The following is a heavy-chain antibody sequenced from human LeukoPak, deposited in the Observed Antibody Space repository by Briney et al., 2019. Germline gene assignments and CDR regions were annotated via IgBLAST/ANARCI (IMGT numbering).Heavy chain of an antibody. Sequence: GGSLRLSCAASGFTVSSNYMSWVRQAPGKGLEWVSVIYGDGSTSYADSVKGRFTISRDNSKNTLYLQMNSLRAEDTAVYYCARAVITSYRRYNWFDSWGQGTLVTVSS. J-gene: IGHJ5*01. D-gene: IGHD3-16*01. V-gene: IGHV3-53*01. CDR1: GFTVSSNY. CDR3: ARAVITSYRRYNWFDS. CDR2: IYGDGST.